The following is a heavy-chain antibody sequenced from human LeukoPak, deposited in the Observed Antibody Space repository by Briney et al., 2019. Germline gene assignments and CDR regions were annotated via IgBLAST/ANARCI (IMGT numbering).Heavy chain of an antibody. CDR3: ARGRYDLASQYYYYMDV. V-gene: IGHV3-21*01. CDR2: ISSSSSYI. CDR1: GFTFSSYS. J-gene: IGHJ6*03. D-gene: IGHD3-3*01. Sequence: GGSLRLSCAASGFTFSSYSMNWVRQAPGKGLEWVSSISSSSSYIYYADSVKGRFTISRDNAKNSLYLQMNSLRAEDTAVYYCARGRYDLASQYYYYMDVWGKGTTVTVSS.